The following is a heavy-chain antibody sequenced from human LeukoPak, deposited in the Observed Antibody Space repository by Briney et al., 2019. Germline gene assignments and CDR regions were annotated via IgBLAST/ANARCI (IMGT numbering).Heavy chain of an antibody. CDR1: GYSFTGHW. CDR3: ARYGKSGTYSHGFDI. V-gene: IGHV5-51*01. D-gene: IGHD3-10*01. CDR2: IYPGDSDT. J-gene: IGHJ3*02. Sequence: GESLKISCEAFGYSFTGHWIGWVRQMPGRGLEFMGTIYPGDSDTRYSPSFKGRVTISVDKSMNTAYLQWSGLKASDTAMYYCARYGKSGTYSHGFDIWGQGTMVIVSS.